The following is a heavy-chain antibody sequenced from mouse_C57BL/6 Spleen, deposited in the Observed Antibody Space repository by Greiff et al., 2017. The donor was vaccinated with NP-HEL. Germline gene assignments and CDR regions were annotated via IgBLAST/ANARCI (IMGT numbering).Heavy chain of an antibody. D-gene: IGHD1-1*01. CDR2: ISDGGSYT. V-gene: IGHV5-4*01. Sequence: EVKLMESGGGLVKPGGSLKLSCAASGFTFSSYAMSWVRQTPEKRLEWVATISDGGSYTYYPDNVKGRFTISRDNAKNNLYLQMSHLKSEDTAMYYCARDGDYYGSSPFDYWGKGTTLTVSS. CDR3: ARDGDYYGSSPFDY. CDR1: GFTFSSYA. J-gene: IGHJ2*01.